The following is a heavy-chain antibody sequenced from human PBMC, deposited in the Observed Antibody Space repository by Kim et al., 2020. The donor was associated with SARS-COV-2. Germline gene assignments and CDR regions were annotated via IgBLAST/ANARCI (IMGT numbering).Heavy chain of an antibody. D-gene: IGHD6-13*01. CDR2: IYYSGST. CDR3: ARERRGGLAAAGRLGYYYYGMDV. CDR1: GGSISSSSYY. J-gene: IGHJ6*02. Sequence: SETLSLTCTVSGGSISSSSYYWGWIRQPPGKGLEWIGSIYYSGSTYYNPSLKSRVTISVDTSKNQFSLKLSSVTAADTAVYYCARERRGGLAAAGRLGYYYYGMDVWGQGTTVTVSS. V-gene: IGHV4-39*07.